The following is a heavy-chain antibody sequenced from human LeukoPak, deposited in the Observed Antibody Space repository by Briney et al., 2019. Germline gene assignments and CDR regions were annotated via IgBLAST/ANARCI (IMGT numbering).Heavy chain of an antibody. Sequence: GGSLRLSCAASGFTFSSYSMNWVRQAPGKGLEWVSSISSSSYIYYADSVEGRFTISRDNAKNSLYLQMNSLRAEDTAVYYCARSSGGTKWGYYYYYYMDVWGKGTTVTVSS. D-gene: IGHD6-19*01. J-gene: IGHJ6*03. CDR3: ARSSGGTKWGYYYYYYMDV. CDR2: ISSSSYI. V-gene: IGHV3-21*01. CDR1: GFTFSSYS.